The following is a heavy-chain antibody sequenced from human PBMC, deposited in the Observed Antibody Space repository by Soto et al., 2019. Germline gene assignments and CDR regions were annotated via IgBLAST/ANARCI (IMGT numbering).Heavy chain of an antibody. CDR1: GFSFSSYA. Sequence: GGSLRLSCAASGFSFSSYAMSWVRQAPGKGLVWVSRIDIAGSTTTYADSVKGRFTISRDNAKNTLYLQMNSLRAEDTAVYYCARDQTVAGPTTFDYCGQGTLVTVSS. V-gene: IGHV3-74*01. D-gene: IGHD6-19*01. CDR3: ARDQTVAGPTTFDY. CDR2: IDIAGSTT. J-gene: IGHJ4*02.